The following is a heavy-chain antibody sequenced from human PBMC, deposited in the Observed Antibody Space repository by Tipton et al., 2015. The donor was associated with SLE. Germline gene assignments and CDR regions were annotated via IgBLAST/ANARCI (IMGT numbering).Heavy chain of an antibody. D-gene: IGHD6-19*01. CDR2: ISYDGSNK. J-gene: IGHJ4*02. Sequence: SLRLSCAASGFTFSNYAMHWVRQAPGKGLEWVAFISYDGSNKYYADSVKGRFTISRDNSKNTLYLQMSNLSAEDTALYYCATRQGSGWYQSFDYWGQGTLVTVSS. CDR3: ATRQGSGWYQSFDY. V-gene: IGHV3-30*04. CDR1: GFTFSNYA.